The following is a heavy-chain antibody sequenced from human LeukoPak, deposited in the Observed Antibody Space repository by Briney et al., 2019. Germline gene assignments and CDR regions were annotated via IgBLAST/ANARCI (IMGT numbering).Heavy chain of an antibody. V-gene: IGHV3-23*01. CDR3: AKGADTASRITIFGVGNQPFDY. D-gene: IGHD3-3*01. CDR1: GFAFSSYA. J-gene: IGHJ4*02. CDR2: ISGSGGST. Sequence: PGGSLRLSCVASGFAFSSYAMTWVRQAPGKGLEWVSAISGSGGSTYYADSVKGRFTISRDNSKNTLYLQMNSLRAEDTAVYYCAKGADTASRITIFGVGNQPFDYWGQGTLVTVSS.